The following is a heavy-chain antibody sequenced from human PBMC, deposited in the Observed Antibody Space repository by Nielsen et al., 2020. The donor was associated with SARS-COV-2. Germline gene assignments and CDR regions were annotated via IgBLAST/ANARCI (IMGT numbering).Heavy chain of an antibody. D-gene: IGHD3-3*01. Sequence: SETLSLTCTVSGGSISSYYWSWIWQPPGKGLEWIGYIYYSGSTNYNPSLKSRVTISVDTSKNQFSLKLSSVTAADTALYYCARERVGGITIFGVVTRYGMDVWGQGTTVTVSS. CDR1: GGSISSYY. CDR3: ARERVGGITIFGVVTRYGMDV. CDR2: IYYSGST. J-gene: IGHJ6*02. V-gene: IGHV4-59*12.